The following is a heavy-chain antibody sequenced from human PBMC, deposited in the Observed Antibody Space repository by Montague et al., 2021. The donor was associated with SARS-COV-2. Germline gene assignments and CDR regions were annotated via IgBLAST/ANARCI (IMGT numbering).Heavy chain of an antibody. D-gene: IGHD7-27*01. Sequence: SETLSLTCSGPVSSNTGADWKCTRLHSSHVRESYAVFCHYKSAKYNPSLKSRVTISVDTSKNQFSLKLSSVTAVDTAVYYCARHANWDWYYFDYWGKGTLVTVSS. CDR3: ARHANWDWYYFDY. V-gene: IGHV4-59*08. J-gene: IGHJ4*02. CDR2: FCHYKSA. CDR1: VSSNTGAD.